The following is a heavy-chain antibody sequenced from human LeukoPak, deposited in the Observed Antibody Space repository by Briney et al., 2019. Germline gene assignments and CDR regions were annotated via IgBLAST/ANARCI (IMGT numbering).Heavy chain of an antibody. D-gene: IGHD2-21*01. CDR3: ARDSHGDSAFDI. CDR1: GFTFSSYE. V-gene: IGHV3-48*03. Sequence: GGSLRLSCAASGFTFSSYEMNWVRQAPGKGLEWVSYISSSGSTIYYADSVKGRFTISRDNAKNSLYLQMNSLRAEGTAVYYCARDSHGDSAFDIWGQGTMVTVSS. CDR2: ISSSGSTI. J-gene: IGHJ3*02.